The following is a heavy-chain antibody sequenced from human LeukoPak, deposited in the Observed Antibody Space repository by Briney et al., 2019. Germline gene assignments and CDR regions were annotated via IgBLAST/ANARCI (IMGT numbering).Heavy chain of an antibody. CDR1: GFTVSSNY. D-gene: IGHD3-10*01. Sequence: PRGSLRLSCAASGFTVSSNYMSWVRQAPGKGLEWVSVIYSGGNTYYADSVKGRFTISRDNSKNTLYLQMNSLRVEDTAVYYCAAEIYYYAEGDYWGQGTLVTVSS. J-gene: IGHJ4*02. CDR2: IYSGGNT. CDR3: AAEIYYYAEGDY. V-gene: IGHV3-66*01.